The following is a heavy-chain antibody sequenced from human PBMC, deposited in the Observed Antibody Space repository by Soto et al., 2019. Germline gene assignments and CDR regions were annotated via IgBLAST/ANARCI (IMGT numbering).Heavy chain of an antibody. V-gene: IGHV4-59*13. CDR2: IYYSGNT. CDR3: ARGVYDYWSGYYAGSGLDV. D-gene: IGHD3-3*01. Sequence: QVPLQESGPGLVKPSENLSLTCTVSGDSMSPFYWNWIRQSPGKGLEWIGYIYYSGNTNYNPSPKSRVAISVDSSKIQFYLKLSSVTAADTAVYYWARGVYDYWSGYYAGSGLDVWGQGTTVTVS. J-gene: IGHJ6*02. CDR1: GDSMSPFY.